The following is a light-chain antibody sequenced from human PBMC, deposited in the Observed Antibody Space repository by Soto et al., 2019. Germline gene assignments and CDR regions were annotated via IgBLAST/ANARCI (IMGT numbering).Light chain of an antibody. CDR2: EVS. Sequence: QSALTQPPSASGSPGQSVTISCTGTSSDVGGYNYVSWYQQHPGKAPKLMIYEVSKRPSGVPDRFSGSKSGNTASLTVSGLKAEDEEDYYCNSYAGSNNWVFGGGTKLTVL. J-gene: IGLJ3*02. CDR3: NSYAGSNNWV. CDR1: SSDVGGYNY. V-gene: IGLV2-8*01.